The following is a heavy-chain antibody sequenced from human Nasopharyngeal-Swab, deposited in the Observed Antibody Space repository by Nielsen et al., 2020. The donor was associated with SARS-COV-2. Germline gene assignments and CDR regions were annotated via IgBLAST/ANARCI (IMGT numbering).Heavy chain of an antibody. CDR3: AKDLVGAAN. V-gene: IGHV3-23*01. J-gene: IGHJ4*02. CDR1: GFTFSDYY. Sequence: GESLKISCAASGFTFSDYYMSWIRQAPGKGLEWVSGISGSGGRTYYADSGKGRFTISRDNSKNTLYLQMNSLGAEDTAVYYCAKDLVGAANWGQGTLVTVSS. D-gene: IGHD2-15*01. CDR2: ISGSGGRT.